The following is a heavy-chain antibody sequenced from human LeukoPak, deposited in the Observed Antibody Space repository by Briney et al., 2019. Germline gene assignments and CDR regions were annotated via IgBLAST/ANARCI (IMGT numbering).Heavy chain of an antibody. D-gene: IGHD5-12*01. CDR1: GFTFSSYR. J-gene: IGHJ6*02. CDR2: ISHDGSNK. CDR3: ARDQIIVATILDCYYGMDV. Sequence: GGSLRLSCAASGFTFSSYRMHWVRQAPGKGLEWVAVISHDGSNKYYADSVKGRFTISRDNSKNTLYLQMNSLRAEDTAVYYCARDQIIVATILDCYYGMDVWGQGTTVTVSS. V-gene: IGHV3-30-3*01.